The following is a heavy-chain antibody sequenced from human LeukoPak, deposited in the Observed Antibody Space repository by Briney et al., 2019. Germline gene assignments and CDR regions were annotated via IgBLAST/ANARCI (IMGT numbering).Heavy chain of an antibody. J-gene: IGHJ4*02. D-gene: IGHD3-10*01. CDR2: IIGTSSYT. V-gene: IGHV3-23*01. Sequence: PGGSLRLSCAASGFTFSSYSMNWVRQVPGKGLEGVLGIIGTSSYTYSADFVKGRFTISRDNSMNTLWLQMNSLRVEDTAVYYCAKGSNFYASGSHFDVWGQGTLVTVSS. CDR3: AKGSNFYASGSHFDV. CDR1: GFTFSSYS.